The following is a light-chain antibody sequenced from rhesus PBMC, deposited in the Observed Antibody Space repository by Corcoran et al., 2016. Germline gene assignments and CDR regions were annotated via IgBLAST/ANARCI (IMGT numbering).Light chain of an antibody. CDR3: QTFDTGLSADV. CDR1: SSNIGTYY. CDR2: ENN. V-gene: IGLV1-85*01. J-gene: IGLJ6*01. Sequence: QSVLTQPPSVSGAPGRRVTISCTGSSSNIGTYYVQWYQQRPGAAPKLLIYENNKRPSGISDRFSASRSGSSASLTISGLQSEDEADYYCQTFDTGLSADVFGSGTELTVL.